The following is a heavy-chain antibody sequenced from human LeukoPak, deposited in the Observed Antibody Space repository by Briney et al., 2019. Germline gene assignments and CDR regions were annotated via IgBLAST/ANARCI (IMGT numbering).Heavy chain of an antibody. V-gene: IGHV4-31*03. Sequence: SETLSLTCTVSGGSISSGGYYWSWIRQHPGKGLEWIGYICNGGSTYYNMSLRSRVTISVDTSKNQFSLNLSSVTAADTAVYYCARIFSAYFDFWGQGTLVTVSS. CDR3: ARIFSAYFDF. J-gene: IGHJ4*02. CDR1: GGSISSGGYY. CDR2: ICNGGST. D-gene: IGHD3-16*01.